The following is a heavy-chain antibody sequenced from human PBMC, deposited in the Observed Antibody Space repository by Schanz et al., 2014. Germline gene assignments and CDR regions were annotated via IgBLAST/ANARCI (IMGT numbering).Heavy chain of an antibody. CDR3: AKDHAGSDILTALGN. J-gene: IGHJ4*02. V-gene: IGHV1-8*02. CDR2: MNPNSGNP. Sequence: QVQLEQSGAEVKKPGASVKVSCKASGYTFSDYGINWVRQAPGQGLEWLGWMNPNSGNPGFAQKFRGRVTMTRNTSMSTAYIELHILTSEDTAVYYCAKDHAGSDILTALGNWGQGTLVTVSS. D-gene: IGHD3-9*01. CDR1: GYTFSDYG.